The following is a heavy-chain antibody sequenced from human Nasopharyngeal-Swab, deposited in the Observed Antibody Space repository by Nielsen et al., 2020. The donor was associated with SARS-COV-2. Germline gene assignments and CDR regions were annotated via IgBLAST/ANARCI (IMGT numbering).Heavy chain of an antibody. Sequence: WIRQPPGKGLEWIGEINHSGSTNYNPSLKSRVTISVDTSKSQFSLKLSSVTAADTAVYYCARGTLQDYWGQGTLVTVSS. CDR2: INHSGST. J-gene: IGHJ4*02. D-gene: IGHD1-1*01. CDR3: ARGTLQDY. V-gene: IGHV4-34*01.